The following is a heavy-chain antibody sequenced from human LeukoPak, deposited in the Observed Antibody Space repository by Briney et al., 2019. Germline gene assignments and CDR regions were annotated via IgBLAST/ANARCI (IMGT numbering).Heavy chain of an antibody. V-gene: IGHV1-2*02. CDR2: INPNGGGT. CDR3: ARGSSSDYVFDI. CDR1: GYTFTGYY. D-gene: IGHD3-22*01. Sequence: GASVKVSCKASGYTFTGYYMHWVRQAPGQGVEWMGWINPNGGGTNYAQKFQGRVTMTRDTSISTAYMELSRLRSDDTAVYYCARGSSSDYVFDIWGQGTLVTVSS. J-gene: IGHJ3*02.